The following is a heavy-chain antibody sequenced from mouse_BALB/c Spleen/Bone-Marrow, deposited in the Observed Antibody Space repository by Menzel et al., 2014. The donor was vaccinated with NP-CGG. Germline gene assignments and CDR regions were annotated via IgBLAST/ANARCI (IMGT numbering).Heavy chain of an antibody. Sequence: EVQLVESGPELVKPGASVKISCKASGYSFTGYFMNWVKQSHGKSLEWIGRINPYNGDTFYNQKFKGKATLTVDRPSSTAHMELLSLTSEDSAVYYCGRSGYYGSSYFDVWGAGTTVTVSS. CDR3: GRSGYYGSSYFDV. D-gene: IGHD1-1*01. J-gene: IGHJ1*01. CDR1: GYSFTGYF. CDR2: INPYNGDT. V-gene: IGHV1-37*01.